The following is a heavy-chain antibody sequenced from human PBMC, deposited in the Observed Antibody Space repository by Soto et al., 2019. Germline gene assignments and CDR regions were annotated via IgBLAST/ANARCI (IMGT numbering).Heavy chain of an antibody. CDR3: AKDIKRYIAAAGKWDYYYYGMDV. Sequence: PRGPLRLACAASVFTVSSYAMSWVRQAPGKGLEWVSAISGSGGSTYYADSVKGRFTISRDNSKNTLYLQMNSLRAEDTAVYYCAKDIKRYIAAAGKWDYYYYGMDVWGQGTTVSVSS. CDR2: ISGSGGST. CDR1: VFTVSSYA. V-gene: IGHV3-23*01. D-gene: IGHD6-13*01. J-gene: IGHJ6*02.